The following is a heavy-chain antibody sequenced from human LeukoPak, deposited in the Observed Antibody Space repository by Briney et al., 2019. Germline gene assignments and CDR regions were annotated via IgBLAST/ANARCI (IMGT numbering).Heavy chain of an antibody. J-gene: IGHJ6*02. Sequence: PSETLSLTCAVYGGSFSGYYWSWIRQPPGKGLEWIGEINHSGSTNYNPSLKSRVTISVDTSKNQFSLKLSSVTAADTAVYYCAKLSSWVITHYYGMDVWGQGTTVTVSS. D-gene: IGHD3-16*02. CDR3: AKLSSWVITHYYGMDV. CDR2: INHSGST. V-gene: IGHV4-34*01. CDR1: GGSFSGYY.